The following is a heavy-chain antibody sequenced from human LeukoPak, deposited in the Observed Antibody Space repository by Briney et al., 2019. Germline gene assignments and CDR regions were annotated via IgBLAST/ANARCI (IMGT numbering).Heavy chain of an antibody. D-gene: IGHD3-9*01. V-gene: IGHV3-30*04. CDR2: ISYDGSNK. CDR1: GFTFSSYA. J-gene: IGHJ6*02. Sequence: GRSLRLSCAASGFTFSSYAMHWVRQAPGKGLEWVAVISYDGSNKYYADSVKGRFTISRDNSKNTLYLQMNSLRAEDTAVYYCATSRDILTGYYFAWLKSSKYGMDVWGQGTTVTVSS. CDR3: ATSRDILTGYYFAWLKSSKYGMDV.